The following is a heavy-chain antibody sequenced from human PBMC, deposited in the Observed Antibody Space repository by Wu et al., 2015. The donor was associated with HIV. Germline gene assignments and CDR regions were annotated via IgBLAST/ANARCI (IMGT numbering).Heavy chain of an antibody. V-gene: IGHV1-69*12. J-gene: IGHJ6*03. CDR2: IIPIFATT. CDR1: GGTVSSYA. CDR3: ARSPAKQLGGGDGVNYYYYMDV. D-gene: IGHD1-1*01. Sequence: QVQLVQSGAEVKKPGSSVKVSCKASGGTVSSYAISWVRQAPGQGLEWMGGIIPIFATTNYAQKFQGRVTIIADESTNTAYMELSSLRSEDTAYLYCARSPAKQLGGGDGVNYYYYMDVVGTKGPRVTVSS.